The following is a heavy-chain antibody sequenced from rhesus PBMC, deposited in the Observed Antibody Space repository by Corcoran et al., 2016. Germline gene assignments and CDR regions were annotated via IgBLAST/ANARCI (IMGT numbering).Heavy chain of an antibody. CDR1: GGSISSSNW. V-gene: IGHV4-93*02. CDR2: IYGSGGST. Sequence: QVQLQESGPAVVKPSETLSLTCAVSGGSISSSNWWSWIRQSPGKGLEWIGGIYGSGGSTEYNPSRKIRVTISIDTSKNQFSLKLSSVTAADTAVYYCARIASSWSNFDYWGQGVLVTVSS. D-gene: IGHD6-13*01. J-gene: IGHJ4*01. CDR3: ARIASSWSNFDY.